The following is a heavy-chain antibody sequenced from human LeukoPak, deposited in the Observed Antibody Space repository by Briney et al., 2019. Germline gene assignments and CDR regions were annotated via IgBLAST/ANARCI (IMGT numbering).Heavy chain of an antibody. D-gene: IGHD3-10*01. CDR2: INAGNGNT. V-gene: IGHV1-3*01. CDR1: GYTFTSYA. Sequence: GASVKVSCKASGYTFTSYAMHWVRQAPGQRLEWMGWINAGNGNTKYSQKFQGRVTITRDTSASTAYMELSSLRSEDTAVYYCASDSRWFGELYYYYYGMDVWGQGTTVTVSS. J-gene: IGHJ6*02. CDR3: ASDSRWFGELYYYYYGMDV.